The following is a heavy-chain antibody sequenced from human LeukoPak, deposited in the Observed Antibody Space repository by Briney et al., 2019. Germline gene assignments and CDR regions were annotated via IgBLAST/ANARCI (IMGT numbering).Heavy chain of an antibody. CDR3: ARVHCGSGSYYPNLPFDY. D-gene: IGHD3-10*01. CDR1: GGSFSGYY. V-gene: IGHV4-34*01. CDR2: INHSGST. J-gene: IGHJ4*02. Sequence: SETLSLTCAVYGGSFSGYYWSWIRQPPGKGLEWIGEINHSGSTNYNPSLKSRVTISVDTSKNQFSLKLSSVTAADTAVYYCARVHCGSGSYYPNLPFDYWGQGTLITVSS.